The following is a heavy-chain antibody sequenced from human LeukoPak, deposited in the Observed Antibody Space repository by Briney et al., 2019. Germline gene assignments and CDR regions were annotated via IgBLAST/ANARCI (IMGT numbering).Heavy chain of an antibody. J-gene: IGHJ6*02. CDR3: ARDVWESTYYYYYGMDV. CDR1: GGTFSSYT. V-gene: IGHV1-69*10. CDR2: IIPILGIA. Sequence: SVKVSCKASGGTFSSYTISWVRQAPGQGLEWMGGIIPILGIANYAQKFQGRVTITADKSTSTAYMELSSLRSEDTAVYYCARDVWESTYYYYYGMDVWGQGTTVTVSS. D-gene: IGHD2-8*01.